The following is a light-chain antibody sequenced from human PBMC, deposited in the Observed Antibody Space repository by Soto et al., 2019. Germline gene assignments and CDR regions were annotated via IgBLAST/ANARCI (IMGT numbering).Light chain of an antibody. J-gene: IGKJ1*01. Sequence: EIVLTQSPGPLSLSPGERATLSCRASQSVSSNYLAWYQQKPGQAPRLLIYGASSRAAGIPDRFSGSGSGTEVTLTISSLQSEDFAVYYCQQRSNWLWTFGQGTKVDIK. CDR3: QQRSNWLWT. CDR1: QSVSSNY. V-gene: IGKV3D-20*02. CDR2: GAS.